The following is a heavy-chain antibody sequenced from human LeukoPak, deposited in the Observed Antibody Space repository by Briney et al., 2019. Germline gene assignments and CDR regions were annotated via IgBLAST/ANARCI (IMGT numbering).Heavy chain of an antibody. J-gene: IGHJ2*01. V-gene: IGHV4-59*08. CDR1: GVALSTYY. CDR3: TRLGPYSRSWYAYWYFDL. CDR2: IYYSGST. D-gene: IGHD6-13*01. Sequence: SETLSLTCTVSGVALSTYYWIWIRQPPGKGLEWIGYIYYSGSTNYNPSLKSRVTISVDTSKNQFSLKLSSVAAADTAVYYCTRLGPYSRSWYAYWYFDLWGRGTLVTVSS.